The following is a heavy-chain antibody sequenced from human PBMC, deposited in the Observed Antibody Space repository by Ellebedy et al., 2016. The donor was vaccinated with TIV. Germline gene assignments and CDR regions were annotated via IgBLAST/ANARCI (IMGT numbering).Heavy chain of an antibody. D-gene: IGHD2-21*02. CDR2: VFYSGSA. V-gene: IGHV4-59*08. J-gene: IGHJ6*02. Sequence: MPSETLSLTCSVSGSSVSSYYWSWIRQSPGKGLEWIGNVFYSGSATYNPSLKGRVTMSFHKSRREFSLNVTSVTAADTAVYYCARHKRVTAMMFFLHYHYGMDVWGQGTTVTVSS. CDR1: GSSVSSYY. CDR3: ARHKRVTAMMFFLHYHYGMDV.